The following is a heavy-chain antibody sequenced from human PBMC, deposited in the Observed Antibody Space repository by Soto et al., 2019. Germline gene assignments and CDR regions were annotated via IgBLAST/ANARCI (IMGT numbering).Heavy chain of an antibody. CDR1: GLTFGSRA. Sequence: WSLRLSCVASGLTFGSRAMSWVRQAPGEGLQWVSTITDTGGDAKYADSVRGRFVISRDNSKKTLYLQMTSLTAEDSAMYFCARGSTDSYPGSRIFDFWGRGTLVTVSS. CDR3: ARGSTDSYPGSRIFDF. V-gene: IGHV3-23*01. J-gene: IGHJ4*02. D-gene: IGHD3-10*01. CDR2: ITDTGGDA.